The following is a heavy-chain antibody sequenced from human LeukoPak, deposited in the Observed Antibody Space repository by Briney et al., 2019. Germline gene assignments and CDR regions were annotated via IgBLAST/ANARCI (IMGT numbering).Heavy chain of an antibody. CDR2: TIGSGGNT. CDR1: GFTFSSYA. CDR3: AKGPTYSTGYYFDY. Sequence: GGSLRLSCAASGFTFSSYAMSWVRQAPGKGLEWVSATIGSGGNTYHSDSVKGRFTISRDNSKNTLYLQMNSLRAEDTAVYYCAKGPTYSTGYYFDYWGQGTLVTVSS. V-gene: IGHV3-23*01. J-gene: IGHJ4*02. D-gene: IGHD2-8*02.